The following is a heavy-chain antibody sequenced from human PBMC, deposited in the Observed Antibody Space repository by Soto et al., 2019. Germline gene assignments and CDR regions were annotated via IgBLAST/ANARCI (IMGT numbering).Heavy chain of an antibody. D-gene: IGHD3-10*01. CDR1: GGSVSNKTYY. CDR2: VYYSGTT. V-gene: IGHV4-61*01. CDR3: ATEEAVRIERWFDP. Sequence: SETLSLTCSVSGGSVSNKTYYWSWIRQPPGKRLEWIGYVYYSGTTNYNPSLKSRVTISVDLSKNQFSLRLTSMTAADTAVYYCATEEAVRIERWFDPWGQGTLVTVSS. J-gene: IGHJ5*02.